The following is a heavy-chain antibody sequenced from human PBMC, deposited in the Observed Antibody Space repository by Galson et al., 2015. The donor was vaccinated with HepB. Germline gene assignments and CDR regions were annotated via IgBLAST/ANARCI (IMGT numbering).Heavy chain of an antibody. D-gene: IGHD1-26*01. Sequence: QSGAEVKKPGESLKISCKGSGYIFSNYWIVWVRQMPGKGLEFMGIIYPGDSDTKYSPSFQGQVTISADKSTSTAYLQWSSLKASDTAMYYCAKMSVGCFVYWGQGTLVTVAS. V-gene: IGHV5-51*01. J-gene: IGHJ4*02. CDR2: IYPGDSDT. CDR3: AKMSVGCFVY. CDR1: GYIFSNYW.